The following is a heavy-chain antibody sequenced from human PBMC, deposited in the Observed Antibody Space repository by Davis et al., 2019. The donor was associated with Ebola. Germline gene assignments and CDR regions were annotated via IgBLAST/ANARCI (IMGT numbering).Heavy chain of an antibody. D-gene: IGHD5-24*01. CDR1: GYTFTGYY. J-gene: IGHJ4*02. CDR2: INPSGGST. Sequence: AASVKVSCKASGYTFTGYYMHWVRQAPGQGLEWMGIINPSGGSTSYAQKFQGRVTITADKSTSTAYMELSSLRSEDTAVYYCARGGDGYNFIYYFDYWGQGTLVTVSS. CDR3: ARGGDGYNFIYYFDY. V-gene: IGHV1-46*01.